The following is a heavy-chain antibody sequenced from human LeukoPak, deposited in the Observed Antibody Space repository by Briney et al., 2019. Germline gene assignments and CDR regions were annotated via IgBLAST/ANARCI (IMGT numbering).Heavy chain of an antibody. J-gene: IGHJ5*02. CDR1: GGSINDYY. V-gene: IGHV4-59*01. CDR3: ARVVRGAVTSNCFDP. Sequence: SETLSLTCTVSGGSINDYYWTWIRQAPGKGLEWIGYISNSGTTDYNPSLKSRVTMSVDTSNNEFSLRLTSVTAADTAMYYCARVVRGAVTSNCFDPWGQGTRVTVSS. D-gene: IGHD4-17*01. CDR2: ISNSGTT.